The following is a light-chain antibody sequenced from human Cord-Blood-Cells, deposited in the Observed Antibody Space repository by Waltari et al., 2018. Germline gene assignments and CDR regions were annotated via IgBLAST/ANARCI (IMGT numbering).Light chain of an antibody. V-gene: IGLV2-14*01. J-gene: IGLJ1*01. Sequence: QSALTQPASVSGSPGQSITISCTGTSSDVGGYNYVSWYQQHPGKAPKLMIYEVSKRPSGVSNRFSGSKSGNPASLTISGLQAEDEADYYCSSYTSSSTLYVFGTGTKVTVL. CDR3: SSYTSSSTLYV. CDR1: SSDVGGYNY. CDR2: EVS.